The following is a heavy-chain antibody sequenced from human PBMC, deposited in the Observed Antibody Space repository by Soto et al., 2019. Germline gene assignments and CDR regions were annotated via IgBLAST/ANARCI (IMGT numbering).Heavy chain of an antibody. CDR1: GFTFSNYG. Sequence: GGSLRLSCASSGFTFSNYGMHLVRQAPGKGLEWVAVIWYDGSYKYYADSVKGRFTISRDNSKNTLYLQMNSLRAEDTAVYYCARDYPLPLDYWGQGTLVTVSS. V-gene: IGHV3-33*01. J-gene: IGHJ4*02. D-gene: IGHD3-16*02. CDR3: ARDYPLPLDY. CDR2: IWYDGSYK.